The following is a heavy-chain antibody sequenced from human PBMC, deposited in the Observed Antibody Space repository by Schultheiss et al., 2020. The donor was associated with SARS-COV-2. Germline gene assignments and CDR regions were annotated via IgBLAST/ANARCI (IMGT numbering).Heavy chain of an antibody. CDR1: GGSFSGYY. D-gene: IGHD4-17*01. CDR2: IYYSGST. CDR3: ARVLSDTVTTLDY. Sequence: SETLSLTCAVYGGSFSGYYWSWIRQPPGKGLEWIGYIYYSGSTNYNPSLKSRVTISVDKSKNQFSLKLSSVTAADTAVYYCARVLSDTVTTLDYWGQGTLVTVSS. V-gene: IGHV4-59*12. J-gene: IGHJ4*02.